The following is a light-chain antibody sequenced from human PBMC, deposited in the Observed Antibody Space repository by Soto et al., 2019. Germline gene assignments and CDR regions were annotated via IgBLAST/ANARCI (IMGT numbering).Light chain of an antibody. Sequence: DIVMTQSPDSLAVSLGERATINCKSSQSVLHSSNNKNYLAWYQQKPGQPPKLLIYWASTRESGVPDRFSGSGSVTDFTLTISSLQAEDVALYYCQQYYSTPMFTFGQGTKLEIK. V-gene: IGKV4-1*01. CDR2: WAS. CDR1: QSVLHSSNNKNY. CDR3: QQYYSTPMFT. J-gene: IGKJ2*01.